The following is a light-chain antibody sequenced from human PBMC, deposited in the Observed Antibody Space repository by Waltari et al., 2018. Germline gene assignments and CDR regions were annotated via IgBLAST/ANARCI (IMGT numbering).Light chain of an antibody. CDR1: LSLLSGSNNEGY. CDR2: WAS. V-gene: IGKV4-1*01. Sequence: DVVLTQSPDSLTASLAARATITCQSSLSLLSGSNNEGYLAWYQHKPGQPPKLLIYWASIRASGVPDRFSGSGSGTDFTLTISSLQTEDVAVYYCQMYYSTPPRYFFGQGTKLEIK. J-gene: IGKJ2*01. CDR3: QMYYSTPPRYF.